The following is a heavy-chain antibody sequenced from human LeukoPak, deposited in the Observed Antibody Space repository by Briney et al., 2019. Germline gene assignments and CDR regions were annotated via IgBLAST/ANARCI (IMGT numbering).Heavy chain of an antibody. V-gene: IGHV4-34*01. D-gene: IGHD6-19*01. J-gene: IGHJ6*03. CDR1: GGSFSGYY. Sequence: SETLSLTRAVYGGSFSGYYWSWIRQPPGKGLEWIGEINHSGSTNYNPSLKSRVTISVDTSKNQFSLKLSSVTAADTAVYYCAKSAGRHYYYYMDVWGKGTTVTVSS. CDR2: INHSGST. CDR3: AKSAGRHYYYYMDV.